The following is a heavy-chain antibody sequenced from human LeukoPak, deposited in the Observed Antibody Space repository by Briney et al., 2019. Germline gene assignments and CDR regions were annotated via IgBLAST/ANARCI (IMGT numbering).Heavy chain of an antibody. CDR1: GGTFSSYA. CDR3: ARGLEEWELKY. Sequence: ASVKVSCKASGGTFSSYAISWVRQAPGQELEWMGGIIPIFGTANYAQKFQGRVTITTDESTSTAYMELSSLRSEDTAVYYCARGLEEWELKYWGQGTLVTVSS. D-gene: IGHD1-26*01. CDR2: IIPIFGTA. J-gene: IGHJ4*02. V-gene: IGHV1-69*05.